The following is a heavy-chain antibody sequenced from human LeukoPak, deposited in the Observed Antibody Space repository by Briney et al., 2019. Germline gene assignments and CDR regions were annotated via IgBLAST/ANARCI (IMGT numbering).Heavy chain of an antibody. V-gene: IGHV3-48*01. CDR2: ISSSSSTI. CDR1: GFTFSSYS. Sequence: GGSLRLSCAASGFTFSSYSMNWVRQAPGKGLEWVSYISSSSSTIYYADSVKGRFTISRDNAKNTLYLQMNSLRAEDTAVYYCASSDGGNFDYWGQGTLVTVSS. J-gene: IGHJ4*02. CDR3: ASSDGGNFDY. D-gene: IGHD3-16*01.